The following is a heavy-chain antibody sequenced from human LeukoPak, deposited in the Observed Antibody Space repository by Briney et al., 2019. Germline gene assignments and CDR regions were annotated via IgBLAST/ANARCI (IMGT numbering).Heavy chain of an antibody. J-gene: IGHJ3*02. CDR3: ASPRRGKVAASRAFDI. CDR1: GYTFTSYA. D-gene: IGHD2-15*01. V-gene: IGHV7-4-1*02. Sequence: ASVKVSCKASGYTFTSYAMNWVRQAPGQGLEWMGWINTNTGNPTYAQGFTGRFVFSLDTSVSTAYLQISSLKAEDTAVYYCASPRRGKVAASRAFDIWGQGTMVTVSS. CDR2: INTNTGNP.